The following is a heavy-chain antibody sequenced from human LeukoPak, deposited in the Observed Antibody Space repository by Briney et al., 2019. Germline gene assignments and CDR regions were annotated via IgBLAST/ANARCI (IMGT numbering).Heavy chain of an antibody. J-gene: IGHJ6*03. CDR1: GFTFSSYW. CDR3: AREGAYDSWSGYYYYYYMDV. Sequence: GGSLRLSCAASGFTFSSYWMSWVRQAPGKGLEWVANIKQDGSEKYYVDSVKGRFTISRDNAKNSLYLQMNSLRAEDTAVYYCAREGAYDSWSGYYYYYYMDVWGKGTTVTVSS. CDR2: IKQDGSEK. V-gene: IGHV3-7*01. D-gene: IGHD3-3*01.